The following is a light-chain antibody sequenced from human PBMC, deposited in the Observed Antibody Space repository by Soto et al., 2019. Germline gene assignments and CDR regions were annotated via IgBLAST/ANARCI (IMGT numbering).Light chain of an antibody. CDR3: QEAHTVPFT. CDR2: AAS. J-gene: IGKJ3*01. CDR1: RDINTW. V-gene: IGKV1-12*01. Sequence: DIQMTQSPSSVSASVGDRVTITCRASRDINTWLAWYQQKPGKAPKLLISAASSLQSGVPSSFSGRGSGTDLTLTISSLQPEDFATYYCQEAHTVPFTFGPGTKVDV.